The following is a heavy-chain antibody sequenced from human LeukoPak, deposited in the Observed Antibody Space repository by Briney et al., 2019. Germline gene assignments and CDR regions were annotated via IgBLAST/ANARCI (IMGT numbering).Heavy chain of an antibody. CDR1: GASVNDYF. CDR3: AREIVLMMSDAASPYFMDV. V-gene: IGHV4-59*02. J-gene: IGHJ6*03. Sequence: SESLSPTCSVSGASVNDYFWSWIRQAPGRGLEWLGQVYSGGAAEYSPSLKGRVTIPLDASTNKVSLSLRSATPADTAVYFCAREIVLMMSDAASPYFMDVWGRGTTVTVAS. CDR2: VYSGGAA. D-gene: IGHD3-16*01.